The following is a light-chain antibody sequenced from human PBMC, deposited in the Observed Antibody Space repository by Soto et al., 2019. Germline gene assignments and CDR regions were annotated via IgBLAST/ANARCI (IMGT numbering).Light chain of an antibody. CDR1: SSNIGAGYD. CDR2: GNS. J-gene: IGLJ1*01. Sequence: QSVLTPPPSVSRAPGQRVTISCTGSSSNIGAGYDVHWYQQLPGTAPKLLIYGNSNRPSGVPDRFSGSKSGTSASLAITGLQAEDEAYYYCQCYPRSTSDHVFGTWRKVTV. V-gene: IGLV1-40*01. CDR3: QCYPRSTSDHV.